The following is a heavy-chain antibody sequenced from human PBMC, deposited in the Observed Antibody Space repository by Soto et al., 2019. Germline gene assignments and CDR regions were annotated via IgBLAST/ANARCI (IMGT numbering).Heavy chain of an antibody. Sequence: QVHLVQSGAEVKKPGASVKVSCKVSGYGFTTYGITCVRQAPGQGLEWMAWISAHNGNTNYAQKLQGRVTVTRDTSTSTAYMELRSLRSDDTAVYYCARGRYGDYWGQGALVTVSS. D-gene: IGHD1-1*01. CDR2: ISAHNGNT. CDR3: ARGRYGDY. V-gene: IGHV1-18*01. J-gene: IGHJ4*02. CDR1: GYGFTTYG.